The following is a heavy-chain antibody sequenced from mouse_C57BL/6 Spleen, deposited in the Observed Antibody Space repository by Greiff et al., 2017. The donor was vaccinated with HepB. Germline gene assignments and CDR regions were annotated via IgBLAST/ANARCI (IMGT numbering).Heavy chain of an antibody. Sequence: VQLQQSGAELVRPGTSVKMSCKASGYTFTNYWIGWAKQRPGHGLEWIGDIYPGGGYTNYNEKFKGKATLTADKSSSTAYMQFSSLTSEDSAIYYCARGIDYGGYYFDYWGQGTTLTVSS. V-gene: IGHV1-63*01. CDR3: ARGIDYGGYYFDY. J-gene: IGHJ2*01. CDR2: IYPGGGYT. CDR1: GYTFTNYW. D-gene: IGHD2-4*01.